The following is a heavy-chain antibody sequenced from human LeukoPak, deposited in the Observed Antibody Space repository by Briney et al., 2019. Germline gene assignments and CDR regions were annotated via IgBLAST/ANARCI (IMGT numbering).Heavy chain of an antibody. J-gene: IGHJ3*02. CDR1: GFTFSSYA. V-gene: IGHV3-30*04. CDR2: ISYDGSNK. Sequence: PGGSLRLSCAASGFTFSSYAMHWVRQAPGKGLEWVAVISYDGSNKYYADSVKGRFTISRDNSKNTLYLQMNSLRAEDTAVYYCVSNLLSMVSAFDIWGQGTMVTVSS. CDR3: VSNLLSMVSAFDI. D-gene: IGHD3-10*01.